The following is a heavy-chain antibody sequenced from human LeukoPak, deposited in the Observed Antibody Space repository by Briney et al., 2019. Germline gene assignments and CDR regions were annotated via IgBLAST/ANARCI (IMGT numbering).Heavy chain of an antibody. CDR2: ISKDGSAK. Sequence: GKSLRPSCVASGFTFNHYVMHWVRQAPGKGLEWVAVISKDGSAKFYADSVKGRFTISRDNSKNTLYLETDSLRAEDSAVYFCARDSVSSIFPRQFDHWGQGTLVTVSS. V-gene: IGHV3-30-3*01. D-gene: IGHD6-13*01. J-gene: IGHJ5*02. CDR3: ARDSVSSIFPRQFDH. CDR1: GFTFNHYV.